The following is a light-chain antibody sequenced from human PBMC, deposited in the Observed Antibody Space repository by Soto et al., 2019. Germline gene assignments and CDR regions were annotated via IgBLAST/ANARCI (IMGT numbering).Light chain of an antibody. CDR2: GAS. V-gene: IGKV3-20*01. Sequence: EIVLTQSPGTLSLSPGERATVSRRASQTVSSNDLAWYQQKPGQAPRLLLYGASTRATGIPDRFSGSGSGTDFTLSISRLEPEDFAVYYCHHYGTSPPYTFGQGTKVDIK. CDR3: HHYGTSPPYT. CDR1: QTVSSND. J-gene: IGKJ2*01.